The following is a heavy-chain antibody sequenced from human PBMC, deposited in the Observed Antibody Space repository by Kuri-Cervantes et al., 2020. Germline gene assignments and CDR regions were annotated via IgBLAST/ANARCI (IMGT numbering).Heavy chain of an antibody. CDR3: AVDNGIYDSSGVRGYIFDY. V-gene: IGHV3-11*01. D-gene: IGHD3-22*01. CDR1: GFTFSDYY. Sequence: GGSPKISRAASGFTFSDYYMSWIRPAPGKGLQWISYISNSGTTIYYAADSVKGRFTLSRDNAENSLYLQMKSLRAQDTAVYYCAVDNGIYDSSGVRGYIFDYWGQGTLVTVSS. CDR2: ISNSGTTI. J-gene: IGHJ4*02.